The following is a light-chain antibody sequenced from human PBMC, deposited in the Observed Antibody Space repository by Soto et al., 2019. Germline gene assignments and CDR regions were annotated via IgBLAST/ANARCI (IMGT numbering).Light chain of an antibody. CDR2: DVS. CDR1: NSDVGGYHY. J-gene: IGLJ1*01. V-gene: IGLV2-14*01. CDR3: TSHTTTSPYG. Sequence: QSLLTQPAPVSGSHGQSTPIYCTGTNSDVGGYHYVSWYQQHPGKAPKLLIYDVSTRPSGVSNRFSDAKSGNTASLTISWLQAEDEADYYCTSHTTTSPYGFGGGTKATVL.